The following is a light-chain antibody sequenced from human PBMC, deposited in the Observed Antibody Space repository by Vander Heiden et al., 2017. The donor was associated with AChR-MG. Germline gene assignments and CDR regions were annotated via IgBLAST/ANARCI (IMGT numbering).Light chain of an antibody. CDR3: RQSLQGPGT. Sequence: DIVMTQSPLSLPVTPGEPASISCRSSQSLLHSNGYDYLDWYLQKPGQSPQLLIYLGSNRASGVPDRFSGSGSGTDFTLKISRVEAEDVGVYYCRQSLQGPGTFGQRTKVEI. CDR1: QSLLHSNGYDY. CDR2: LGS. V-gene: IGKV2-28*01. J-gene: IGKJ1*01.